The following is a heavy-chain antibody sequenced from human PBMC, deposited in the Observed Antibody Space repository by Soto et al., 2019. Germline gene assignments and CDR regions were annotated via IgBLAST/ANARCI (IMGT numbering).Heavy chain of an antibody. Sequence: HPGGSLRLSCAASGFTFSSYAMHWVRQAPGKGLEWVAVISYDGSNKYYADPVKGRFTISRDNSKNTLYLQMNSLRAEDTAVYYCARSLSGQQLDTYGAMKTVNYYYYGMDVWGQGTTVTVSS. CDR1: GFTFSSYA. V-gene: IGHV3-30-3*01. CDR2: ISYDGSNK. J-gene: IGHJ6*02. CDR3: ARSLSGQQLDTYGAMKTVNYYYYGMDV. D-gene: IGHD6-13*01.